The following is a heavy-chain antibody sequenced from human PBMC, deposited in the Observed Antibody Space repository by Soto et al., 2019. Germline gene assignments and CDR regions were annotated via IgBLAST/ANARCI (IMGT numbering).Heavy chain of an antibody. CDR1: GASISSSNW. D-gene: IGHD3-10*01. CDR2: IYHSGST. Sequence: QVQLQESGPGLVKPSGTLSLTCAVSGASISSSNWWSWVRQPPGKGLEWIGEIYHSGSTNYNPSLKSRGTISGDKSRNQFSLKLSSVTAADKAVYYCARRWGEGRVDYWGQGTLVTVSS. J-gene: IGHJ4*02. CDR3: ARRWGEGRVDY. V-gene: IGHV4-4*02.